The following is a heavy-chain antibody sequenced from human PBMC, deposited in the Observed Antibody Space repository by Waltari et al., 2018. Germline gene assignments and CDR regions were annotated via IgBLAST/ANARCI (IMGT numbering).Heavy chain of an antibody. CDR1: GGSISSGSYY. V-gene: IGHV4-61*02. Sequence: QVQLQESGPGLVTPSQTLSLTCTVSGGSISSGSYYWSWIRQPAGKGLEWIGRIYTSGSTNYNPPLKSRVTISVDTSKNQFSLKLSSVTAADTAVYYCARWIGIAARPAWFDPWGQGTLVTVSS. J-gene: IGHJ5*02. CDR2: IYTSGST. D-gene: IGHD6-6*01. CDR3: ARWIGIAARPAWFDP.